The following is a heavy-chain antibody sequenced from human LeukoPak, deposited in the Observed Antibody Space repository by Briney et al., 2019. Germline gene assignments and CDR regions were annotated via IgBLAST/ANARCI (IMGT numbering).Heavy chain of an antibody. CDR1: GFTFSDYY. CDR3: ARSANYYDSSGYYYERNAFDI. D-gene: IGHD3-22*01. V-gene: IGHV3-11*01. CDR2: ISSSGSTI. Sequence: AGGSLRLSCAASGFTFSDYYMSWIRQAPGKGLEWVSYISSSGSTIYYADSVKGRFTISRDNAKNSLYLQMNSLRAEDTAVYYCARSANYYDSSGYYYERNAFDIWGQGTMVTVSS. J-gene: IGHJ3*02.